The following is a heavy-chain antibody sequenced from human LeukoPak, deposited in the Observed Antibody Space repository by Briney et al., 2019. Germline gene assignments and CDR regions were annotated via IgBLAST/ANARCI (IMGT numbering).Heavy chain of an antibody. J-gene: IGHJ4*02. CDR2: ISGSGGST. D-gene: IGHD6-6*01. CDR1: GFTFSSYA. Sequence: GGSLRLSCVASGFTFSSYAMSWVRQAPGKGLEWVSAISGSGGSTYYADSVKGRFTISRDNSKNTLYLQMNSLRAEDTAVYYCAKDDDIEQLVGYFDYWGQGTLVTVSS. V-gene: IGHV3-23*01. CDR3: AKDDDIEQLVGYFDY.